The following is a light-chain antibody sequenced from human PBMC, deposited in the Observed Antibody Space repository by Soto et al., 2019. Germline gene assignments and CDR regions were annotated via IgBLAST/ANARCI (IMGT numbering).Light chain of an antibody. J-gene: IGLJ1*01. CDR3: FSFTTTCTHV. V-gene: IGLV2-14*01. CDR2: EVN. Sequence: QSVLTQPDSLSGSPGQSITISCTGTSSDIGAYDYVSWFQQHPGKAPKLMISEVNNRPSGVSNRFSGSKSGNTAYLTISGLHVEDVAEYFCFSFTTTCTHVFGTGTKVTVL. CDR1: SSDIGAYDY.